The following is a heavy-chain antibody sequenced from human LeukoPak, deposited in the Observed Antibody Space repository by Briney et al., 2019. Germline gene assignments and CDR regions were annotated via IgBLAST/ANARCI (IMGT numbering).Heavy chain of an antibody. CDR1: GGSFSGYY. J-gene: IGHJ3*02. CDR3: ARGRNWKSRRQCAFDI. V-gene: IGHV4-34*01. Sequence: PSETLSLTCAGYGGSFSGYYWSWIRQPPGKGLEWIGEINHSGSTNYNPYLKSRVTISVDTSKNQFSLKLSSVTAADTAVYYCARGRNWKSRRQCAFDIWGQGTMVTVSS. D-gene: IGHD1-1*01. CDR2: INHSGST.